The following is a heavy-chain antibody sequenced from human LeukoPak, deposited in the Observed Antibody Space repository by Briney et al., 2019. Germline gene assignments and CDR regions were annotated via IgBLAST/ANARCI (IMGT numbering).Heavy chain of an antibody. CDR1: GYTFTDYY. D-gene: IGHD6-19*01. Sequence: ASVEVSCKASGYTFTDYYIHWVRQAPGQGLEWMGWVSPNSGGTLYAQEFQGRVTLTRDTSISTAYMELSSLRSDDTAVYFCAIRRRSGWPFDFWGQGSLVTVSS. CDR2: VSPNSGGT. V-gene: IGHV1-2*02. CDR3: AIRRRSGWPFDF. J-gene: IGHJ4*02.